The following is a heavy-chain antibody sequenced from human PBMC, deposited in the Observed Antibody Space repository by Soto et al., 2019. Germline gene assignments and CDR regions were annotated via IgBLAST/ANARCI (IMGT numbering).Heavy chain of an antibody. J-gene: IGHJ6*02. D-gene: IGHD6-13*01. CDR1: GFSLTDSGVG. CDR2: IYWNGDR. CDR3: GYRRAAYDYHGLDV. V-gene: IGHV2-5*01. Sequence: SGPTLVNPTETVTVTCTFSGFSLTDSGVGVGWIRQRPGKSLEWVAVIYWNGDRRLSPSLRSRLAITKDTSKNQVVLTMSNMDPVDTATYYCGYRRAAYDYHGLDVWGQGTTVTVSS.